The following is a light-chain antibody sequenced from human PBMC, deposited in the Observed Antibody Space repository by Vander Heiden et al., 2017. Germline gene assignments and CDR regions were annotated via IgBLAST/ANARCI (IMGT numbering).Light chain of an antibody. J-gene: IGKJ3*01. CDR2: GAS. CDR3: QESYITPFT. CDR1: QSIKTF. Sequence: PLTASVGYRSTVTCRASQSIKTFLNWYQQKPGKPPKFLIFGASSLQSRVPSRFSAGGSGTDFTLTISSLHPDDFATYYCQESYITPFTFGPGTKVDIK. V-gene: IGKV1-39*01.